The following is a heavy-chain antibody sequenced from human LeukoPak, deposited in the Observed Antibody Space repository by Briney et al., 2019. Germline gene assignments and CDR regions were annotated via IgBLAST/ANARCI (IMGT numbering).Heavy chain of an antibody. V-gene: IGHV4-61*02. D-gene: IGHD2-2*01. J-gene: IGHJ6*03. CDR2: VYSSGNT. CDR3: AKREEKEVPAARGYYYYYMDV. Sequence: TSETLSLTCTVSGGSISTGAYYWTWIRQPAGKGLEWIGRVYSSGNTDYNASLKSRVTISVDTSKNQFSLKLTSVTAADTAVYYCAKREEKEVPAARGYYYYYMDVWGKGTTVTISS. CDR1: GGSISTGAYY.